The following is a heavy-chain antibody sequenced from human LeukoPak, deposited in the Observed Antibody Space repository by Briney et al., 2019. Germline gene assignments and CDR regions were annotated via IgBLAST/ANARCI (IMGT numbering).Heavy chain of an antibody. CDR2: IDYTWSA. Sequence: SETLSLTCSVSGASITSGNFYWAWIRPAPRKPLEWIGEIDYTWSAHYNAALKSRVTISADTSKNQFSLRVTSVTAADSAVYFCARLHYVHPNWLDPWGQGTLVIVSS. V-gene: IGHV4-39*01. D-gene: IGHD3-16*01. CDR1: GASITSGNFY. CDR3: ARLHYVHPNWLDP. J-gene: IGHJ5*02.